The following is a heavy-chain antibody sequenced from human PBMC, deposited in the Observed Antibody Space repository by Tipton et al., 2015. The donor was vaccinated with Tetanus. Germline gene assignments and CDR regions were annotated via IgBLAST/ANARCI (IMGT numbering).Heavy chain of an antibody. J-gene: IGHJ4*02. D-gene: IGHD3-9*01. CDR2: IGVSGHT. CDR1: GFTFSSYP. V-gene: IGHV3-23*01. CDR3: AKRLGSPNHYCDY. Sequence: SLRLSCVASGFTFSSYPMSWVRQAPGKGLEWVSTIGVSGHTYYADSLKGRFTISRDTSKNTLYLQMNSLRAEDTALYYCAKRLGSPNHYCDYWGQGTLVTVSS.